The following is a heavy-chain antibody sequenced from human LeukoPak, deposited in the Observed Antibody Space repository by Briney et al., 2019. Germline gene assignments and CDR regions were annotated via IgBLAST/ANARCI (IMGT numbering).Heavy chain of an antibody. J-gene: IGHJ5*02. CDR2: IIPIFGTA. Sequence: SVKVSCKASGGTFNRYAVTWVRQAPGQGLEWLGGIIPIFGTANYAQKFQGRVTITTDESTNTAYMELTSLTSENTAVYYCASGKYGLRSWFDPWGQGTLVTVSP. V-gene: IGHV1-69*05. CDR1: GGTFNRYA. CDR3: ASGKYGLRSWFDP. D-gene: IGHD4-17*01.